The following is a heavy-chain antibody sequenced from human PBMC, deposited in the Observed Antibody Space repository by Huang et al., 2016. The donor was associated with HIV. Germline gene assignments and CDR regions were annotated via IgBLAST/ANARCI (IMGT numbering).Heavy chain of an antibody. V-gene: IGHV4-34*01. J-gene: IGHJ5*02. CDR1: GESLGTYY. CDR3: ARRFRVAATRKWFDP. D-gene: IGHD3-10*01. CDR2: VNDGGDI. Sequence: QVQLQQWGAGLLKPSETLALTCAVYGESLGTYYWAWIRRPPGKGLQGIGEVNDGGDINYNPSLVSRVTISVDTSMNQVSLTLTSMTAADTATYYCARRFRVAATRKWFDPWGQGTLVIVSS.